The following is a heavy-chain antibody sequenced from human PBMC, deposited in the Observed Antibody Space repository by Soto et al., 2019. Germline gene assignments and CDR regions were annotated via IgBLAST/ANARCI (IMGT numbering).Heavy chain of an antibody. CDR3: ARHRAAAYWFDP. D-gene: IGHD6-13*01. Sequence: SETLSLTCTVSGGSITNYYWSWIRQPPGKRLEWIAYIYDSGSTDYNPSLKSRVTISVDTSKNQFSLKVYSVTAADTAVYYCARHRAAAYWFDPWGQGTLVTVSS. CDR2: IYDSGST. V-gene: IGHV4-59*08. J-gene: IGHJ5*02. CDR1: GGSITNYY.